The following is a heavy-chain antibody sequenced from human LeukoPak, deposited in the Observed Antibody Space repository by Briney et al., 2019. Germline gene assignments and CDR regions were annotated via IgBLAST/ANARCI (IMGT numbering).Heavy chain of an antibody. Sequence: SETLSLTCTVSGGSISSGSYYWSWIRQPAGKGLEWIGRIYTSGSTNYNPSLKSRVTISVDTSKNQFSLKLSSVTAADTAVYYCARGARQLRYFDWLFFDYWGQGTLVTVSS. CDR1: GGSISSGSYY. CDR3: ARGARQLRYFDWLFFDY. J-gene: IGHJ4*02. D-gene: IGHD3-9*01. V-gene: IGHV4-61*02. CDR2: IYTSGST.